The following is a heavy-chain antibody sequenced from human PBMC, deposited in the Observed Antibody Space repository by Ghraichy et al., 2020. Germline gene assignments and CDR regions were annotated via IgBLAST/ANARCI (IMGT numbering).Heavy chain of an antibody. D-gene: IGHD3-10*01. CDR2: IYHSGST. CDR1: GGSISSGGYS. V-gene: IGHV4-30-2*01. J-gene: IGHJ4*02. CDR3: ARGPRSGSYYPSYFDY. Sequence: SETLSLTCAVSGGSISSGGYSWSWIRRPPGKGLEWIGYIYHSGSTFYNPSLKSRVTISVDRSKNQFSLKLSSVTAADTAVYYCARGPRSGSYYPSYFDYWGQGTLVTVSS.